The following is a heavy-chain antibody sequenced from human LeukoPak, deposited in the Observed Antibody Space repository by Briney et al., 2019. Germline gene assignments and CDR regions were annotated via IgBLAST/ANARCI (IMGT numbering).Heavy chain of an antibody. J-gene: IGHJ6*03. D-gene: IGHD1-26*01. CDR2: ISAYNGNT. Sequence: ASVKVSCKASGYTFTSYGISWVRQAPGQGLEWMGWISAYNGNTNYAQKLQGRVTMTTDTSTSTAYMELRSLRSDDTAVYYCARVTPAELPYYHYMDVWGKGTTVTVSS. V-gene: IGHV1-18*01. CDR3: ARVTPAELPYYHYMDV. CDR1: GYTFTSYG.